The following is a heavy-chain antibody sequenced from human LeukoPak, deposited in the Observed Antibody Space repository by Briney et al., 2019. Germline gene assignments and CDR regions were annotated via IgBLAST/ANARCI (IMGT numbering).Heavy chain of an antibody. J-gene: IGHJ3*02. CDR2: LSGSGANT. D-gene: IGHD3-10*01. Sequence: GGSLRLSCAASGFTFSSYAMSWVRQAPGKGLEWVSALSGSGANTYYADSVKGRFTISRDNSKNTLYLQMNSLRAEDTAVYYCAKDYPTGYTMVRELDAFDIWGQGTMVTVSS. CDR1: GFTFSSYA. CDR3: AKDYPTGYTMVRELDAFDI. V-gene: IGHV3-23*01.